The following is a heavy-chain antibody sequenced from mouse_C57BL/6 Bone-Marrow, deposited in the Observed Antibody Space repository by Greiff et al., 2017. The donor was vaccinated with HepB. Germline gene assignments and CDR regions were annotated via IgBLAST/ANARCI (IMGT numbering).Heavy chain of an antibody. Sequence: EVQRVESGGGLVKPGGSLKLSCAASGFTFSDYGMHWVRQAPEKGLEWVAYISSGSSTIYYADTVKGRFTISRDNAKNTLFLQMTSLRSEDTAMYYCAKSPRYYGSSRDYAMDYWGQGTSVTVSS. CDR2: ISSGSSTI. CDR1: GFTFSDYG. J-gene: IGHJ4*01. CDR3: AKSPRYYGSSRDYAMDY. D-gene: IGHD1-1*01. V-gene: IGHV5-17*01.